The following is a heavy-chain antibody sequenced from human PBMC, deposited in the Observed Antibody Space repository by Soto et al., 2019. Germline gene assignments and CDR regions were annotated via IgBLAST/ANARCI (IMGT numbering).Heavy chain of an antibody. CDR3: ATDGPSNSGNLYAFDI. J-gene: IGHJ3*02. D-gene: IGHD6-19*01. V-gene: IGHV1-18*04. CDR1: GYTLTNYG. CDR2: VTPYKADT. Sequence: QAQLVQSGAEVKKSGASVRVSCKASGYTLTNYGVTWVRQAPGQGLEWLGRVTPYKADTNSAQILQGRVTMATDTSTNTAYLELRSLRSDDTAVYFCATDGPSNSGNLYAFDIWGQGTMVTVSA.